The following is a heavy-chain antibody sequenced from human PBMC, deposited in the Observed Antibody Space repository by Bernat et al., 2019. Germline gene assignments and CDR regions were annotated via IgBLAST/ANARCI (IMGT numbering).Heavy chain of an antibody. V-gene: IGHV1-18*04. CDR3: AGGKYYDSNGYTIPYGMDV. CDR1: GYTFTSYG. Sequence: QVQLVQSGAEVKKPGASVKVSCKASGYTFTSYGISWVRQAPGQGLEWMGWISAYNGNTNYAQKLQGRVTMTTDTSTSTAYMELRSLRSDDTAVYYCAGGKYYDSNGYTIPYGMDVWGQGTTVTVSS. J-gene: IGHJ6*02. D-gene: IGHD3-22*01. CDR2: ISAYNGNT.